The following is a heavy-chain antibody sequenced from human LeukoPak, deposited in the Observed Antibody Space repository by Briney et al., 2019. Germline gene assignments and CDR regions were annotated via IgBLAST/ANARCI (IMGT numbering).Heavy chain of an antibody. J-gene: IGHJ6*02. D-gene: IGHD1-14*01. CDR3: AREEPYYYEYYGMDV. CDR2: IYTSGST. CDR1: GGSISSYY. Sequence: SETLSLTCTVSGGSISSYYWSWIRQPAGKGLEWIGRIYTSGSTNYNPSLKSRVTMSVDTSKKKFSLKLSSVTAADTAVYYCAREEPYYYEYYGMDVWGQGTTVTVSS. V-gene: IGHV4-4*07.